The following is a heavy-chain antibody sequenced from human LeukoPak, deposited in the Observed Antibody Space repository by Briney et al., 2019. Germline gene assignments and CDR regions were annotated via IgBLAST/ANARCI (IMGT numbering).Heavy chain of an antibody. CDR1: GGSISSYY. D-gene: IGHD7-27*01. Sequence: SETLSLTCTVSGGSISSYYWSWIRQPPGKGLEWIGYIHYSGSTKYNPSLKSRVTISVDTSKNQFSLKLSSVTAAATAVYYCARDTRGNWGSLFLSWGQGTLVTVSS. V-gene: IGHV4-59*01. CDR3: ARDTRGNWGSLFLS. J-gene: IGHJ5*02. CDR2: IHYSGST.